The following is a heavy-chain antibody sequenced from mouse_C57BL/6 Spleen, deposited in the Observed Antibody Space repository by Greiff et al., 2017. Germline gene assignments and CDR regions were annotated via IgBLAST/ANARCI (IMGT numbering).Heavy chain of an antibody. CDR1: GYTFTSYW. V-gene: IGHV1-55*01. CDR3: ARSAYGSSYDFDY. J-gene: IGHJ2*01. D-gene: IGHD1-1*01. Sequence: QVQLQQPGAELVKPGASVKMSCKASGYTFTSYWITWVKQRPGQGLEWIGDIYPGSGSTNYNEKFKSKATLTVDTASSTAYMQLSSLTSEDSAVYYCARSAYGSSYDFDYWGQGTTLTVSS. CDR2: IYPGSGST.